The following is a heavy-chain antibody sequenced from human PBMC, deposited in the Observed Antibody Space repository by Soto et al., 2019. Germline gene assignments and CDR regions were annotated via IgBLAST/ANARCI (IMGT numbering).Heavy chain of an antibody. Sequence: PSETLSLTCTVSGGSITSYYWSWIRQPPGKRLEWIGHIYSTGSTHYNPSLKSRVTISLGTSENQLSLTLTSVTAADTAVYYCARNPQVPVDFDHWGPGTLVTVSS. V-gene: IGHV4-4*08. D-gene: IGHD2-2*01. CDR3: ARNPQVPVDFDH. J-gene: IGHJ4*02. CDR1: GGSITSYY. CDR2: IYSTGST.